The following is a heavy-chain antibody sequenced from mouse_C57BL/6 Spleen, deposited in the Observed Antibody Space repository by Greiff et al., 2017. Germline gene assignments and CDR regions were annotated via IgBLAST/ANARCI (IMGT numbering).Heavy chain of an antibody. V-gene: IGHV1-50*01. J-gene: IGHJ1*03. CDR2: IDPSDSYT. CDR1: GYTFTSYW. Sequence: QVQLQQSGAELVKPGASVKLSCKASGYTFTSYWMQWVKQRPGQGLEWIGEIDPSDSYTNYNQKFKGKATVTVETSSSTAYMQVSSLTSEDSAVYVCARGGESWYFEVWGTGTTVTVSS. CDR3: ARGGESWYFEV.